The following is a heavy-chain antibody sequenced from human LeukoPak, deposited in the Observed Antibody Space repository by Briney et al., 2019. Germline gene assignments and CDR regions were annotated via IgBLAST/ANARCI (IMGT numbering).Heavy chain of an antibody. CDR2: IYYSGST. Sequence: SETLSLTCTVSGGSISSYYWSWIRQPPGKGLEWIGYIYYSGSTNYNPSLKSRVTISVDTSKNQFSLKLSSVTAADTAVYYCARVGKAVAGRLYYFDYWGQGTLVTVSS. J-gene: IGHJ4*02. V-gene: IGHV4-59*01. D-gene: IGHD6-19*01. CDR3: ARVGKAVAGRLYYFDY. CDR1: GGSISSYY.